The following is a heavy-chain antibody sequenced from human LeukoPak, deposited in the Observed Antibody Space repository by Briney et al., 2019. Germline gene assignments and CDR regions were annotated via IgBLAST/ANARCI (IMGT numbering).Heavy chain of an antibody. V-gene: IGHV1-69*13. J-gene: IGHJ5*02. Sequence: SVKVSCKASGGTFSSYAISWVRQAPGQGLEWMGGIIPIFGAANYAQKFQGRVTITADESTSTAYMELSSLRSEDTAVYYCAREGGGQFGNYNWFDPWGQGTLVTVSS. CDR1: GGTFSSYA. CDR2: IIPIFGAA. CDR3: AREGGGQFGNYNWFDP. D-gene: IGHD2-15*01.